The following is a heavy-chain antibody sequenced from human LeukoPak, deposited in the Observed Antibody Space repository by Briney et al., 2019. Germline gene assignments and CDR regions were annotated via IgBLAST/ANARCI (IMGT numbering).Heavy chain of an antibody. CDR2: ISWNSGSI. Sequence: GGSLRLSCAASGFTFDDYAMHWVRHAPGKGLEWVSGISWNSGSIGYADSVKGRFTISRDNAKNSLYLQMNSLRAEDTALYYCAKDFDSSGYYSYYFDYWGQGTLITVSS. D-gene: IGHD3-22*01. CDR1: GFTFDDYA. J-gene: IGHJ4*02. CDR3: AKDFDSSGYYSYYFDY. V-gene: IGHV3-9*01.